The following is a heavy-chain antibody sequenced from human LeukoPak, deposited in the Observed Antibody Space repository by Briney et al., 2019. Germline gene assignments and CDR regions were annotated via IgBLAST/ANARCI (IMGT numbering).Heavy chain of an antibody. D-gene: IGHD1-26*01. CDR3: ARERRSGTYFYFDY. CDR1: GGSISSSSYY. CDR2: IYYSGST. V-gene: IGHV4-39*07. J-gene: IGHJ4*02. Sequence: NPSETLSLTCTVSGGSISSSSYYWGWIRQPPGKGLEWIGSIYYSGSTYYNPSLKSRVTISVDTSKNQFSLKLSSVTAADTAVYYCARERRSGTYFYFDYWGQGTLVTVSS.